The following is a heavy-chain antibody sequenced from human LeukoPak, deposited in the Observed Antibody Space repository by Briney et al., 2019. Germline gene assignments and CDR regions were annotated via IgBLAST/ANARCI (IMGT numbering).Heavy chain of an antibody. J-gene: IGHJ4*02. D-gene: IGHD4-17*01. V-gene: IGHV3-7*01. CDR3: ARDDYGDYAFDY. CDR1: GFTFSRYW. Sequence: GGSLRLSCAASGFTFSRYWMSWVRQVPGKGLEWVANMKPDGSEKYYVDSVEGRFTISRDNAKNSLYLQMNSLRAEDTAVYYCARDDYGDYAFDYWGQGTLVTVSS. CDR2: MKPDGSEK.